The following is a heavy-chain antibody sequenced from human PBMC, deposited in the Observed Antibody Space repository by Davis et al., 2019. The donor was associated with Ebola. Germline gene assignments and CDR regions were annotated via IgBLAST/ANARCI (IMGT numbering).Heavy chain of an antibody. Sequence: SLKISCAASGFTFDDYAMHWVRQAPGKGLEWVSGIRWNSGSIGYADSVKGRFTISRDNAKNSLYLQMNSLRAEDTALYYCAKDSSGSYSYYYGMDVWGKGTTVTVSS. CDR1: GFTFDDYA. V-gene: IGHV3-9*01. CDR2: IRWNSGSI. CDR3: AKDSSGSYSYYYGMDV. D-gene: IGHD1-26*01. J-gene: IGHJ6*04.